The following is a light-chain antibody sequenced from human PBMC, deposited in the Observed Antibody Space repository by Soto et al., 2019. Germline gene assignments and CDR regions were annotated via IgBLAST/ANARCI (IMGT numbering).Light chain of an antibody. V-gene: IGKV3-11*01. J-gene: IGKJ5*01. CDR1: QSVSRY. CDR3: QQRSNWIT. Sequence: EIVLTQSPATLSLSPGERATLSFRASQSVSRYLAWYQQKPGQAPRLLIYDASNRATGIPARFSGSGSGTDFTLTISSLEHEDFAVYYCQQRSNWITFGQGTRLEIK. CDR2: DAS.